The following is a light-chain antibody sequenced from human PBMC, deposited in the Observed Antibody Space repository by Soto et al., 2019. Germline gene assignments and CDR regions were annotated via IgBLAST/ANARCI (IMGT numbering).Light chain of an antibody. V-gene: IGKV1-5*01. CDR1: QSIRHY. CDR3: QHHNSYSQT. J-gene: IGKJ1*01. Sequence: DIQMTQSPPTLSASVGDRVTITCRASQSIRHYLAWYQQMPGKAPKLLIYGASTLQSGVPSRFSGSGSGTEFTLTISSLQPDDFGTYFXQHHNSYSQTFGQGTKVDIK. CDR2: GAS.